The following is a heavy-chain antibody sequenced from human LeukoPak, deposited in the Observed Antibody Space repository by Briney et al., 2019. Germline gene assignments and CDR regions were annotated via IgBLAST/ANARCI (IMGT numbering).Heavy chain of an antibody. Sequence: SETLSLTCAVYGGSFSGYYWSWIRQPPGKGLEWIGYIYYSGSTHYNPSLKSRVTISVDKSKNQFSLKLSSVTAADTAVYYCARERTGTTVGYAFDIWGQGTMVTVSS. CDR3: ARERTGTTVGYAFDI. V-gene: IGHV4-59*01. J-gene: IGHJ3*02. CDR1: GGSFSGYY. D-gene: IGHD4-23*01. CDR2: IYYSGST.